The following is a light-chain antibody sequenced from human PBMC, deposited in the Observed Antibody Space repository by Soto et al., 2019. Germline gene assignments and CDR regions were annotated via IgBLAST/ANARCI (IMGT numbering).Light chain of an antibody. J-gene: IGKJ1*01. Sequence: DIQMTQSPSTLSSSVGDRVTITWRASQSISRGLAWYQQKPGKAPNLIIYDAYTLESGVPSRFSGSGSGTEFTLTISCLHPDDFATYYCQHYSSVWAFGQGTKVDI. CDR2: DAY. CDR1: QSISRG. CDR3: QHYSSVWA. V-gene: IGKV1-5*01.